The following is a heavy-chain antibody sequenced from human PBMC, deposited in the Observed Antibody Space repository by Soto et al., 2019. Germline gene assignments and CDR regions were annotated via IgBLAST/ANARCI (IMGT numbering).Heavy chain of an antibody. J-gene: IGHJ5*02. CDR3: ASWRSSGDWFDP. CDR2: IIPILGIA. Sequence: QVQLVQSGAEVKKPGSSAKVSCKASGGTFSSYTISWVRQAPGQGLEWMGRIIPILGIANYAQKFQGRVTITADKSTSAAYMELSSLRSEDTAVYYCASWRSSGDWFDPWGQGTLVTVSS. D-gene: IGHD6-19*01. CDR1: GGTFSSYT. V-gene: IGHV1-69*02.